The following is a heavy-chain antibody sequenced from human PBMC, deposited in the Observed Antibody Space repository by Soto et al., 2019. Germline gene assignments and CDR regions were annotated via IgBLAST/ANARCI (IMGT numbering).Heavy chain of an antibody. V-gene: IGHV2-5*02. J-gene: IGHJ4*02. Sequence: QITLKESGPTLVIPTQTLTLTCTFSGFSLNTRGVGVGWIRQPPGKALEWVALIHWDDEKRYSPSLRNTLTITKATYKNQVVLIMPNMDPVDTATYYCAYRHFVLGSGCNFDFWGQGSLGTVSS. CDR1: GFSLNTRGVG. CDR2: IHWDDEK. CDR3: AYRHFVLGSGCNFDF. D-gene: IGHD6-19*01.